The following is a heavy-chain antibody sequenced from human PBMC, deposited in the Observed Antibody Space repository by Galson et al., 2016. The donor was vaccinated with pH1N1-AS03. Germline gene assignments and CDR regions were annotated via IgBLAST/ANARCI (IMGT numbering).Heavy chain of an antibody. J-gene: IGHJ4*02. Sequence: SLRLSCAASGFTFSDYYMSWIRQAPGKGLEWISCITSSGGSGPTIYYADSVKGRFTISRDNAKNSLYLQMNSLRAGGTAVYYCARGWYDIWTGYLVDPFDYWGQGALVTVSS. D-gene: IGHD3-9*01. CDR1: GFTFSDYY. CDR2: ITSSGGSGPTI. CDR3: ARGWYDIWTGYLVDPFDY. V-gene: IGHV3-11*01.